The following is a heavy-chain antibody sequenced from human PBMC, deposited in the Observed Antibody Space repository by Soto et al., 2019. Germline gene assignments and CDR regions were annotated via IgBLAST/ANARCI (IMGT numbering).Heavy chain of an antibody. V-gene: IGHV1-3*01. Sequence: ASVKVSCKASGYIFTRLAMHWVRQAPGQRLEWMGWINPGNGKTKYSQSFQGRVTITRDTSASTAYMELSSLRSEDTAVYFCARDLDAYNSTGYWGQGTLVTVSS. CDR2: INPGNGKT. D-gene: IGHD1-1*01. CDR1: GYIFTRLA. J-gene: IGHJ4*02. CDR3: ARDLDAYNSTGY.